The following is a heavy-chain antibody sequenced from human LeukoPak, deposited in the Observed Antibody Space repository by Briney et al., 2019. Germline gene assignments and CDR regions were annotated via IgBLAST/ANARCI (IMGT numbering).Heavy chain of an antibody. Sequence: ASVKVSCKASGYTFTSYGISWVRQAPGQGLEWMGWISAYNGNTNYAQKPQGRVTMTTDTSTSTAYMELRSLRSDDTAVYYCARVKVPAAISAFDIWGQGTMVTVSS. CDR1: GYTFTSYG. V-gene: IGHV1-18*01. CDR2: ISAYNGNT. CDR3: ARVKVPAAISAFDI. D-gene: IGHD2-2*01. J-gene: IGHJ3*02.